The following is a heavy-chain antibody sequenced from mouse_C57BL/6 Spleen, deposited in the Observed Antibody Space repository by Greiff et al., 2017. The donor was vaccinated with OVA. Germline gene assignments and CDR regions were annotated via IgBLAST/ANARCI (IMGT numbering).Heavy chain of an antibody. D-gene: IGHD1-1*01. J-gene: IGHJ1*03. Sequence: EVQLVESGGGLVKPGGSLKLSCAASGFTFSDYGMHWVRQAPEKGLEWVAYISSGSSTIYYADPVKGRFTISRDNAKNTLFLQMTSLRSEDTAMYYCASRYYYGSSYNWYFDVWGTGTTVTVSS. CDR3: ASRYYYGSSYNWYFDV. CDR2: ISSGSSTI. CDR1: GFTFSDYG. V-gene: IGHV5-17*01.